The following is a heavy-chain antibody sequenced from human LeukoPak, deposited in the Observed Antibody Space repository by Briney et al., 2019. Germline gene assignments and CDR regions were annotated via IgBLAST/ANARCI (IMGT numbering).Heavy chain of an antibody. CDR3: AATYTRLGYCSGGSCLNWFDP. CDR1: GGTISSYY. V-gene: IGHV4-59*01. Sequence: SETLSLTCTVSGGTISSYYWSWIRQPPGKGLEWIGYIYYSGSTNYNPSLKSRVTISVDTSKNQFSLKLSSVTAADTAVYYCAATYTRLGYCSGGSCLNWFDPWGQGTLVTVSS. J-gene: IGHJ5*02. CDR2: IYYSGST. D-gene: IGHD2-15*01.